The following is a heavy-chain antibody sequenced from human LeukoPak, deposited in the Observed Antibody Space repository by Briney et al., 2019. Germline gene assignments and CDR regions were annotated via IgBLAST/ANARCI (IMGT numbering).Heavy chain of an antibody. D-gene: IGHD6-19*01. V-gene: IGHV3-21*01. CDR1: GFTFSSYS. CDR2: ISSSSSYI. Sequence: GGSLRLSCAASGFTFSSYSMNWVRQAPGKGLEWVSSISSSSSYIYYADSVKGRFTISRDNAKNSLYLQMNSLRAEDTAVYYCARVLAVAGTRYFDYWGQGTLVTVSS. J-gene: IGHJ4*02. CDR3: ARVLAVAGTRYFDY.